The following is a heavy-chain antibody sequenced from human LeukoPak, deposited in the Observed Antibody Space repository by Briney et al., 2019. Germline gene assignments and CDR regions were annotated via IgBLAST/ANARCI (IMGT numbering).Heavy chain of an antibody. J-gene: IGHJ4*02. CDR1: GFPVSINS. CDR3: ARRAGEYSQPYDY. CDR2: IYSGGNT. Sequence: GGSLRLSCTVSGFPVSINSMSWVRQAPGKGLEWVSFIYSGGNTHYSDSVKGRFTISRDSSKNTLYLQMNSLRAEDTAVYYCARRAGEYSQPYDYWGQGTLVTVSS. D-gene: IGHD4-17*01. V-gene: IGHV3-53*01.